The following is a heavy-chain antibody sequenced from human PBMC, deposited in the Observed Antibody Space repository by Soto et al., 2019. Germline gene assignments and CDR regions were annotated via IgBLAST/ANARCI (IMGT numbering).Heavy chain of an antibody. D-gene: IGHD2-15*01. CDR1: GYTFTSYA. Sequence: ASVKVSCKASGYTFTSYAMHWVRQAPGQRLEWMGWINAGNGNTKYSQKFQGRVTITRDTSASTAYMELSSLRSEDTAVYYCARDRRYCSGGSCDPSWFDPWGQGTLVTVPS. CDR2: INAGNGNT. CDR3: ARDRRYCSGGSCDPSWFDP. V-gene: IGHV1-3*01. J-gene: IGHJ5*02.